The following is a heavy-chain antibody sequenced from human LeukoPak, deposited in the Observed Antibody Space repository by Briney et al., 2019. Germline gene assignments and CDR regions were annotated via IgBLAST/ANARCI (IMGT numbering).Heavy chain of an antibody. J-gene: IGHJ4*02. CDR1: GGSFSGYY. D-gene: IGHD4/OR15-4a*01. CDR3: ATEGPGATLDY. CDR2: INHSGST. Sequence: PSETLSLTCAVYGGSFSGYYWSWIRQPPGKRLEWIGEINHSGSTNYNPSLKSRVTISVDTSKNQFSLKLSSVTAADTAVYYCATEGPGATLDYWGQGTLVTVSS. V-gene: IGHV4-34*01.